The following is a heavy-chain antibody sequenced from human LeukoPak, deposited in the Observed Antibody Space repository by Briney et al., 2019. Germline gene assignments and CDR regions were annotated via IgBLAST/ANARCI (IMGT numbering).Heavy chain of an antibody. J-gene: IGHJ5*02. CDR3: AREILLWFGELPRRNNWFDP. CDR2: IYYSGST. D-gene: IGHD3-10*01. CDR1: VGSISSSSYY. Sequence: SETLSLTCTVSVGSISSSSYYWGWIRQPPGKGLEWIGSIYYSGSTYYNPSLKSRVTISVDTSKNQFSLKLSSVTAADTAVYYCAREILLWFGELPRRNNWFDPWGQGTLVTVSS. V-gene: IGHV4-39*07.